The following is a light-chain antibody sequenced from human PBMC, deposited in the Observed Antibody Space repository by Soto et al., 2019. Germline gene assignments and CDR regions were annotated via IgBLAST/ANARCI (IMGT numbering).Light chain of an antibody. Sequence: DIQMTQSPSSLSASVGDRVTITCRVSQTISTYLNWYQLKPWKAPRLLIYDASSLLSGAPSRFSGSGSGTDFTLTIASLQPEDFSTYDCQQSDSTPYTFGQGTKVEI. J-gene: IGKJ2*01. CDR1: QTISTY. CDR2: DAS. CDR3: QQSDSTPYT. V-gene: IGKV1-39*01.